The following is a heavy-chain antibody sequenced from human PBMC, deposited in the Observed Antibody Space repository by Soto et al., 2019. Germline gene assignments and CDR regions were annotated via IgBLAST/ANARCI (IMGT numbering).Heavy chain of an antibody. Sequence: SVKVSCKASGGTFSSYAISWVRQAPGQGLEWMGGIIPIFGTANYAQKFQGRVTITADKSTSTAYMELSSLRSEDTAVYYCARDRAEYYYDSSGSTDDFDIWGQGTMVTVSS. CDR1: GGTFSSYA. V-gene: IGHV1-69*06. CDR3: ARDRAEYYYDSSGSTDDFDI. CDR2: IIPIFGTA. J-gene: IGHJ3*02. D-gene: IGHD3-22*01.